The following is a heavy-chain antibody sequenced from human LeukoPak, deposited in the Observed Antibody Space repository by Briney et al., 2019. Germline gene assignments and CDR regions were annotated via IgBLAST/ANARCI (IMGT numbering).Heavy chain of an antibody. CDR1: GGSLSGYY. V-gene: IGHV4-34*01. J-gene: IGHJ4*02. CDR2: INHSGNT. CDR3: ARQGSGSSYYYYTFPY. Sequence: SETLSLTCAVYGGSLSGYYWSWIRQPPGEGVEWIGEINHSGNTNYNTSLKSRVTMSVDTSMNHFYLKLSSVTAADTAVYYCARQGSGSSYYYYTFPYWGQGTLVTVSS. D-gene: IGHD1-26*01.